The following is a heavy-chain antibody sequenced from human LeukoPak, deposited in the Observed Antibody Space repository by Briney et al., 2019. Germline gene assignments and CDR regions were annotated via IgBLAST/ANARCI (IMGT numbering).Heavy chain of an antibody. CDR2: ISYDGSNK. CDR1: GFTFSSYG. D-gene: IGHD4-17*01. J-gene: IGHJ4*02. CDR3: AKPVDDYGDYEGIDY. V-gene: IGHV3-30*18. Sequence: PGGSLILSCAASGFTFSSYGMHWVRQAPGKGLEWVAVISYDGSNKYYADSVKGRFTISRDNSKNTLYLQMNSLGAEDTAVYYCAKPVDDYGDYEGIDYWGQGTLVTVSS.